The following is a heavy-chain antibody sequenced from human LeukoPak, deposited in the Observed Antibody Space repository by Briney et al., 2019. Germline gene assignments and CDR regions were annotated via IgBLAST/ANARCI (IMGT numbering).Heavy chain of an antibody. CDR3: AKALRWFGELLDY. D-gene: IGHD3-10*01. CDR2: IRYDGSNK. J-gene: IGHJ4*02. V-gene: IGHV3-30*02. Sequence: GGSLRLYGAASGFTFSSYGMHWVRHAPGKGLEWVAFIRYDGSNKYYADSVKGRFTISGDNSKNTLYLQMNSLRAEDTAVYYCAKALRWFGELLDYWGQGTLVTVSS. CDR1: GFTFSSYG.